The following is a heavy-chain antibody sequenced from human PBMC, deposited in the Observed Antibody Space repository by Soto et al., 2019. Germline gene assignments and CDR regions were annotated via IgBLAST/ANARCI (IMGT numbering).Heavy chain of an antibody. Sequence: QVQLVESGGGVVQPGRSLRLSCAASGFTFSSYGMHWVRQAPGKGLEWVAVIWYVGSNKYYADSVKGRFTISRDNSKNTLYLQMNSLRAEDTAVYYCARDLEGGYYDYWGQGTLVTVSS. CDR1: GFTFSSYG. V-gene: IGHV3-33*01. D-gene: IGHD1-1*01. CDR2: IWYVGSNK. J-gene: IGHJ4*02. CDR3: ARDLEGGYYDY.